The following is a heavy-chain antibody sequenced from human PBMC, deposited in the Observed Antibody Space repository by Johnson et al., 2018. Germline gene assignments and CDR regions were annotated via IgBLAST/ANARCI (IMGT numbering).Heavy chain of an antibody. CDR2: LSYDGSNK. D-gene: IGHD6-13*01. CDR1: GFTFSSYA. Sequence: QVQLVQSGGGVVQPGKSLRLSCAASGFTFSSYAMHWVRQTPGKGLEWVAVLSYDGSNKYYADSVKGRFTISRDNSKNTLYLQMNSLRAEDTAVYYCARRSSSWVDAFDIWGQGTMVTVSS. V-gene: IGHV3-30-3*01. CDR3: ARRSSSWVDAFDI. J-gene: IGHJ3*02.